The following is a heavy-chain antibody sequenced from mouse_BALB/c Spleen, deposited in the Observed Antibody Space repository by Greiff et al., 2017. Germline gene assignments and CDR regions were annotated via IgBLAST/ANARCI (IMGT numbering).Heavy chain of an antibody. J-gene: IGHJ2*01. V-gene: IGHV3-6*02. CDR2: ISYDGSN. CDR1: GYSITSGYY. CDR3: ARVILRYYFDY. Sequence: DVKLQESGPGLVKPSQSLSLTCSVTGYSITSGYYWNWIRQFPGNKLEWMGYISYDGSNNYNPSLKNRISITRDTSKNQFFLKLNSVTTEDTATYYCARVILRYYFDYWGQGTTLTVSS. D-gene: IGHD1-1*01.